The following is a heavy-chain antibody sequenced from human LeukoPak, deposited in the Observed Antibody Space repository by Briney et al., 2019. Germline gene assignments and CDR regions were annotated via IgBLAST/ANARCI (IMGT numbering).Heavy chain of an antibody. D-gene: IGHD3-10*01. CDR3: ARRELWFGEFSFDP. CDR1: GGSISSYC. CDR2: IYYSGST. Sequence: SETLSLTCTVSGGSISSYCWSWIRQPPGKGLEWIGYIYYSGSTNYNPSLKSRVTISVDTSKNQFSLKLSSVTAADTAVYYCARRELWFGEFSFDPWGQGTLVTVSS. V-gene: IGHV4-59*08. J-gene: IGHJ5*02.